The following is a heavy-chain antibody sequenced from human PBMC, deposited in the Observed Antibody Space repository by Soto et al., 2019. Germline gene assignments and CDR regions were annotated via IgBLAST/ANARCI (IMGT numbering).Heavy chain of an antibody. D-gene: IGHD2-15*01. Sequence: SVKVSCKASGGTFSSYAISWVRQAPGQGLEWMGGIIPIFGTANYAQKFQGRVTITADESTSTAYMELSSLRSEDTAVYYCARAVVVAAAHFDYWGQGTLVTVSS. CDR1: GGTFSSYA. CDR2: IIPIFGTA. J-gene: IGHJ4*02. V-gene: IGHV1-69*13. CDR3: ARAVVVAAAHFDY.